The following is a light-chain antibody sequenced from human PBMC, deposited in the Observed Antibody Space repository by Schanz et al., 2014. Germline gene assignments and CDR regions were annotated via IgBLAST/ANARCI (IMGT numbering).Light chain of an antibody. Sequence: EIVMTQSPATLSVSPGERATLSCRASQSVSNNLAWYQQKPGQAPRLLIDGTSTRAIGIPARFSGSGSGTEFTLTISSLQSEDFAVYYCQQYSHWPSWAFGQGTKVEIK. J-gene: IGKJ1*01. V-gene: IGKV3-15*01. CDR2: GTS. CDR1: QSVSNN. CDR3: QQYSHWPSWA.